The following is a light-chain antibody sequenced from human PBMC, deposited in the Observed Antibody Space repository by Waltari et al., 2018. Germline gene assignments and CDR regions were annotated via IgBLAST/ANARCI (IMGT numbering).Light chain of an antibody. CDR2: DVS. Sequence: QSALTQPASVSGSPGQSVTIFCAGPSNDVGGYNSVSWYQEHPGQAPRVIIYDVSDRPSGVSDRFSGSKSGDTASLTISVLQAEDEADYYCSSQSSNDVVLFGGGTKLTVL. J-gene: IGLJ2*01. CDR3: SSQSSNDVVL. V-gene: IGLV2-14*01. CDR1: SNDVGGYNS.